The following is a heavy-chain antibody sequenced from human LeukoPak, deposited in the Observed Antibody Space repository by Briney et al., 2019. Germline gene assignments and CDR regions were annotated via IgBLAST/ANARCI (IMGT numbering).Heavy chain of an antibody. D-gene: IGHD2-2*01. Sequence: PGGSLRLSCEVSGGTINLAWMNWVRQAPGKGLEWVSSISSSSSYIYYADSVKGRFTISRDNAKNSLYLQMNSLRAEDTAVYYCARGRGYCSSTSCYFPLVYWGQGTLVTVSS. CDR2: ISSSSSYI. CDR3: ARGRGYCSSTSCYFPLVY. CDR1: GGTINLAW. V-gene: IGHV3-21*01. J-gene: IGHJ4*02.